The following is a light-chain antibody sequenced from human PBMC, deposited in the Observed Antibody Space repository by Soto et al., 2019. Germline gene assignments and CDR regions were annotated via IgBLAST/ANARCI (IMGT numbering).Light chain of an antibody. CDR3: QQFGSSIPHT. Sequence: EIVMTQSPGTLSLSPGERATISCRASQVIGSRYLAWYHQKSGQAPRLLIYGASSRATGIPDRFSGSGSGTDLTLTINSLEPEDFGVYYCQQFGSSIPHTFGQGIKLEIK. CDR2: GAS. V-gene: IGKV3-20*01. J-gene: IGKJ2*01. CDR1: QVIGSRY.